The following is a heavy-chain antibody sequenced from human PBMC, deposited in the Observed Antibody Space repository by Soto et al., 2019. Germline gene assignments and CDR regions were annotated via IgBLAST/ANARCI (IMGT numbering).Heavy chain of an antibody. Sequence: QVQLVQSGAEVKKPGSSVKVSCKASGGTFSSYAISWVRQAPGQGLEWMGGIIPIFGTANYAQKFQGRVTITADASTSTAYMELSSLRSEDTAVYYCASWGGYSYGYDYYYGMDVWGQGTTVTVSS. CDR3: ASWGGYSYGYDYYYGMDV. CDR1: GGTFSSYA. D-gene: IGHD5-18*01. CDR2: IIPIFGTA. J-gene: IGHJ6*02. V-gene: IGHV1-69*01.